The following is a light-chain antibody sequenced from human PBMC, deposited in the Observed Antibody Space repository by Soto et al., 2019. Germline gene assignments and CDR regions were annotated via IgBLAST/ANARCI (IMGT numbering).Light chain of an antibody. CDR1: QSVSNNY. CDR3: QQYGASPWT. V-gene: IGKV3-20*01. Sequence: EIVLTQSPGTLSLSPGERATLSCRASQSVSNNYLAWYQQKPGQAPRLLIYGASNRATGIPDRFSGSESGTDFSLIIGRLEPEDFAVYICQQYGASPWTFGQGTKVDIK. CDR2: GAS. J-gene: IGKJ1*01.